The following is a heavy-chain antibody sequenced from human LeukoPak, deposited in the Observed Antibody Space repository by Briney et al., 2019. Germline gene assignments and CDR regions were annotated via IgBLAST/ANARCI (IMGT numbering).Heavy chain of an antibody. Sequence: GGSLRLSRAASGFTFSSYAMSWVRQAPGKGLEWVSAISGSGGSTYYADSVKGRFIISRDNSKNTLYLQMNSLRAEDTAVYYCAKEWQQLSYHFDYWGQGTLVTVSS. CDR1: GFTFSSYA. J-gene: IGHJ4*02. D-gene: IGHD6-13*01. CDR2: ISGSGGST. CDR3: AKEWQQLSYHFDY. V-gene: IGHV3-23*01.